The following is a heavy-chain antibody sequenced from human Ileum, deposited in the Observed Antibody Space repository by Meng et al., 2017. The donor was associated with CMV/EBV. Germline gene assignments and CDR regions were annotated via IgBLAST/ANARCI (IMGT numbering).Heavy chain of an antibody. D-gene: IGHD3-10*01. V-gene: IGHV1-2*02. CDR2: INPSSGGS. CDR1: GYPFAGYY. J-gene: IGHJ6*02. CDR3: ARADQGTWFSYFNGMDV. Sequence: ASVKVSCKASGYPFAGYYIHWVRQAPGQGLEWMGWINPSSGGSNFAQKFQGRVTMTRDTSISTVYMEMGTLTSDDTAVFYCARADQGTWFSYFNGMDVWGQGTTVTVSS.